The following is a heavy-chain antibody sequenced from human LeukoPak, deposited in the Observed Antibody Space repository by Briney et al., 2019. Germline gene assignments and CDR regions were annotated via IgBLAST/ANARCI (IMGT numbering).Heavy chain of an antibody. CDR2: IYHSGST. CDR1: GGSISSSNW. J-gene: IGHJ5*02. D-gene: IGHD2/OR15-2a*01. V-gene: IGHV4-4*02. Sequence: SETLSLTCAVSGGSISSSNWWSRVRQPPGKGLEWIGEIYHSGSTNYNPSLKSRVTISLDKSKNQFSLKLSFVTAADTAVYYCARGFSFSFDPWGQGTLVTVSS. CDR3: ARGFSFSFDP.